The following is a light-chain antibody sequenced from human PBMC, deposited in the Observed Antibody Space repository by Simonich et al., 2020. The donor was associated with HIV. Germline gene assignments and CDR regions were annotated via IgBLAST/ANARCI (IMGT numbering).Light chain of an antibody. CDR1: QDITYY. V-gene: IGKV1-33*01. CDR3: QQYDNLPWT. J-gene: IGKJ1*01. Sequence: DIQMSQSPSSLPASVGDRVTNTCQASQDITYYLNRYQQKPGKAPKLLIYGATNVETGVPSRFNGTGCGTDCTFTINSLQPEDIATYYCQQYDNLPWTFGRGTKVEIK. CDR2: GAT.